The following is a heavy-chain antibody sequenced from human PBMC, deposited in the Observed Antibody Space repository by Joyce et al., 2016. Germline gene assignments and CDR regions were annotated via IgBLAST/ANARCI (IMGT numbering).Heavy chain of an antibody. CDR2: FLHSGST. D-gene: IGHD3-16*01. V-gene: IGHV4-30-2*01. CDR3: ARDSPGGYAFDI. Sequence: QLQLQESGSGLVKPSQTLSLTCAVSGGSISGAYSWNWIRQPPGKGLEWIGYFLHSGSTHYNPSLESRVTISLDRSKNQFSLKLTSVTAADTAVYYCARDSPGGYAFDIWGQGTMVTVSS. CDR1: GGSISGAYS. J-gene: IGHJ3*02.